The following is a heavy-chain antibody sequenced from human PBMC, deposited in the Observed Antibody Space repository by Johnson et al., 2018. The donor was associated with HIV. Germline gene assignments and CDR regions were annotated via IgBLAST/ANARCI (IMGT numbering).Heavy chain of an antibody. Sequence: QVQLVESGGGVVQPGRSRRLSCAASGFTFSSYGMHWVRQAPGKGLEWVAVIWYDGSNKYYADSVKGRFTISRDNSKNTLYLQMNSLRAEDTAVYYCANGGSYSAADDAFDIWGQGTMVTVSS. CDR3: ANGGSYSAADDAFDI. V-gene: IGHV3-33*06. D-gene: IGHD1-26*01. CDR2: IWYDGSNK. CDR1: GFTFSSYG. J-gene: IGHJ3*02.